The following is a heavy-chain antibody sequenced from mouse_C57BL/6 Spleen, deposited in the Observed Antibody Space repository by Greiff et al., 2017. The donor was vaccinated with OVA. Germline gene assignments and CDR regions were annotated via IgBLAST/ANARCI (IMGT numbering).Heavy chain of an antibody. D-gene: IGHD1-2*01. CDR2: ISSGSSTI. J-gene: IGHJ4*01. V-gene: IGHV5-17*01. Sequence: EVKLMESGGGLVKPGGSLKLSCAASGFTFSDYGMHWVRQAPEKGLEWVAYISSGSSTIYYADTVKGRFTISRDNAKNTLFLQMTSLRSEDTAMDYGARGGTATVYAMDYWGQGTSVTVSS. CDR3: ARGGTATVYAMDY. CDR1: GFTFSDYG.